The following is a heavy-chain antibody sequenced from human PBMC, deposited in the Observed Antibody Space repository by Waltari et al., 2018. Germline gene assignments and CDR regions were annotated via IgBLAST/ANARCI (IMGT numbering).Heavy chain of an antibody. J-gene: IGHJ3*02. CDR2: IRSQAYGGTT. Sequence: EVQLVESGGGLVQPGRSLRLSCTASGFTFGAYAMSWVRQAPGKGLEWVGFIRSQAYGGTTEYAASVKGRFTISRDDSKSIAYLQMNSLKTEDTAVYYCTRDFGIWGQGTMVTVSS. V-gene: IGHV3-49*04. CDR3: TRDFGI. CDR1: GFTFGAYA.